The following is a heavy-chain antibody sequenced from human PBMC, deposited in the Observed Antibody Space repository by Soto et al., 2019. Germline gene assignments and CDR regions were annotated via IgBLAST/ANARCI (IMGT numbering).Heavy chain of an antibody. D-gene: IGHD6-19*01. Sequence: GGSLRVSCAASGFNFGFFGMHWVRQSPGKGLEWLSVLSYEGSEEYYADSVRGRFTISRDNSKNTLFLQMDSLRVDDTGVYYCALTRRSSLLEVAGPGFEYWGQGTLVTVSS. V-gene: IGHV3-30*03. CDR1: GFNFGFFG. CDR2: LSYEGSEE. J-gene: IGHJ4*02. CDR3: ALTRRSSLLEVAGPGFEY.